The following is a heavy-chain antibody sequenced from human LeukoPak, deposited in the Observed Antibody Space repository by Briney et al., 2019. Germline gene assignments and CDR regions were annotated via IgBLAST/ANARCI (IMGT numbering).Heavy chain of an antibody. D-gene: IGHD3-10*01. CDR1: GGPISSSSYY. CDR2: IYYSGST. V-gene: IGHV4-39*07. Sequence: SETLSLTCTVSGGPISSSSYYWGWIRQPPGKGLEWIGSIYYSGSTYYNPSLKSRVTISVDTSKNQFSLKLSSVTAADTAVYYCARAKYYYGSGRDNWFDPWGQGTLVTVSS. CDR3: ARAKYYYGSGRDNWFDP. J-gene: IGHJ5*02.